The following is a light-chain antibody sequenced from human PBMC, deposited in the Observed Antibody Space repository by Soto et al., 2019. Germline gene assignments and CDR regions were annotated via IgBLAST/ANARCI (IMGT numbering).Light chain of an antibody. CDR2: EVV. CDR1: KNDIGVYDF. V-gene: IGLV2-8*01. CDR3: GSYAGSSNV. Sequence: QSALTQPPSASGSPGQSVTISCTGTKNDIGVYDFVSWYQHHPGKAPRLIIYEVVQRPSGVPDRFSGSKSGNTASLTISGLQAEDEADYYCGSYAGSSNVFGTGTKVTVL. J-gene: IGLJ1*01.